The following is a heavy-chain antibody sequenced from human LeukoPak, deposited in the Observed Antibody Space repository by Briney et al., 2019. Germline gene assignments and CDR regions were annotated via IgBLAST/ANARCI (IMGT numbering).Heavy chain of an antibody. D-gene: IGHD3-10*01. Sequence: GASVKVSCKASGGTLSSYAISWVRQAPGQGLEWMGGIIPIFGTANYAQKFQGRVTITADESTSTAYMELSSLRSEDTAVYYCARGTMVRGVLKGPLDYWGQGTLVTVSS. V-gene: IGHV1-69*13. CDR2: IIPIFGTA. J-gene: IGHJ4*02. CDR3: ARGTMVRGVLKGPLDY. CDR1: GGTLSSYA.